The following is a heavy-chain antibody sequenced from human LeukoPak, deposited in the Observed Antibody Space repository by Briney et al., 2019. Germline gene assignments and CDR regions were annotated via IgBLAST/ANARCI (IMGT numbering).Heavy chain of an antibody. J-gene: IGHJ3*02. CDR3: ARGGRANGVYDAFDI. CDR1: GFTFSSYA. Sequence: PGGSLRLSCAASGFTFSSYAMHWVRQAPGKGLEYVSAISSNGGSTYYANSVKGRFTISRDNAKNSLYLQMNTLRAEDTALYYCARGGRANGVYDAFDIWGQGTIVTVSS. CDR2: ISSNGGST. V-gene: IGHV3-64*01. D-gene: IGHD2-8*01.